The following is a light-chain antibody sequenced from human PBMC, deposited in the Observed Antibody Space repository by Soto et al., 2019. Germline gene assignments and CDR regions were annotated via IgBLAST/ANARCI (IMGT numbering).Light chain of an antibody. CDR1: QSVLYSSNNKNY. Sequence: DIVMTQSPDSLAVSLGERATINCRSSQSVLYSSNNKNYLAWYQQRPGQPPKLLIYWASTRVSGVPDRFSGRGSGTDFTLTISSLHAEDVAVYYCQQYYTTARPFGQGTKVDIK. CDR3: QQYYTTARP. CDR2: WAS. V-gene: IGKV4-1*01. J-gene: IGKJ1*01.